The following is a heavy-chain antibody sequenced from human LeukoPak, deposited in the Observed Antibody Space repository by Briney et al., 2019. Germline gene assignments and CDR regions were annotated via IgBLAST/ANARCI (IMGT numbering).Heavy chain of an antibody. D-gene: IGHD6-13*01. V-gene: IGHV4-31*03. Sequence: SETLSLTCTVSVGSISSGGYYWSWIRQHPGKGLEWIGYIYYSGSTYYNPSLKSRFTISVDTSNNQFSLKLSSVNAADTAVYYCARYSSSRHYWGQGTLVTVSS. CDR1: VGSISSGGYY. J-gene: IGHJ4*02. CDR2: IYYSGST. CDR3: ARYSSSRHY.